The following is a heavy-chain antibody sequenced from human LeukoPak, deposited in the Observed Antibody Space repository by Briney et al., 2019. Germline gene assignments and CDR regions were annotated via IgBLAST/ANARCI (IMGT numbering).Heavy chain of an antibody. CDR2: IYYSGST. D-gene: IGHD2/OR15-2a*01. CDR1: GGSISSYY. V-gene: IGHV4-59*08. CDR3: ARHDSTIYYYGMDV. J-gene: IGHJ6*02. Sequence: SETLSLTCTVSGGSISSYYWSWIRQPPGKGLEWIGYIYYSGSTNYNPSLKSRVTISVDTSKNQFSLKLSSVTAADTVVYYCARHDSTIYYYGMDVWGQGTTVTVSS.